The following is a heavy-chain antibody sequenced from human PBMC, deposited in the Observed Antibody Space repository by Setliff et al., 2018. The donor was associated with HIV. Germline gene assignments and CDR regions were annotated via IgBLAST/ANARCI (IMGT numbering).Heavy chain of an antibody. J-gene: IGHJ4*02. CDR2: INWNGGST. Sequence: AGGSLRLSCAASGFTFDDYGMSWVRQAPGKGLEWVSGINWNGGSTGYADSLKGRFTSSRDNAKKSLYLQMNSLRAEDTAVYYCARLPQGYDSSGYFDNWGQGTLVTVSS. CDR3: ARLPQGYDSSGYFDN. CDR1: GFTFDDYG. V-gene: IGHV3-20*04. D-gene: IGHD3-22*01.